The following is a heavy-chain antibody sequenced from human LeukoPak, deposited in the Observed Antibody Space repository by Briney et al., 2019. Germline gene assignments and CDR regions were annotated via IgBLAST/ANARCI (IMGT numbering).Heavy chain of an antibody. J-gene: IGHJ5*02. D-gene: IGHD5-24*01. CDR2: ISGSGGST. Sequence: GGSLRLSCAASGFTFSSYAMSWVRQAPGKGLEWVSAISGSGGSTYYVDSVKDRFTISRDNSKNTLYLQMNSLRAEDTAVYYCAKQVEPTNWFDPWGQGTLVTVSS. V-gene: IGHV3-23*01. CDR3: AKQVEPTNWFDP. CDR1: GFTFSSYA.